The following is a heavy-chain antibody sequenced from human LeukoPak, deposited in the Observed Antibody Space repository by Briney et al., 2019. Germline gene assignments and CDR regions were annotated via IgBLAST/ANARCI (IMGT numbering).Heavy chain of an antibody. CDR3: AKVGIRISLIVVVFTTADAGYFDL. CDR1: GFTFSNYA. Sequence: GGSLRLSCAASGFTFSNYAMSWVRQAPGKGLEWVSGISGSGGSTYYADSVKGRLTIFRDNSKNTLCLQMDSLRAEDTAVYYCAKVGIRISLIVVVFTTADAGYFDLWGRGTLVTVSS. D-gene: IGHD3-22*01. CDR2: ISGSGGST. V-gene: IGHV3-23*01. J-gene: IGHJ2*01.